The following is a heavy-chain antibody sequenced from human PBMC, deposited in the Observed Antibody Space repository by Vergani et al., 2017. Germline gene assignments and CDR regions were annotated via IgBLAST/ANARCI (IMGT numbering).Heavy chain of an antibody. J-gene: IGHJ5*02. V-gene: IGHV3-48*03. Sequence: EVQLVESGGGLVHPGGSLRLSCAASGFTFSSYEMNWVRQAPGKGLEWVSYISSSGSTIYYADSVKGRFTISRDNAKNSLYLQMNSLRAEDTAVYYCARSNWGSVGTGWFDPWGQGTLVTVSS. CDR1: GFTFSSYE. CDR2: ISSSGSTI. D-gene: IGHD7-27*01. CDR3: ARSNWGSVGTGWFDP.